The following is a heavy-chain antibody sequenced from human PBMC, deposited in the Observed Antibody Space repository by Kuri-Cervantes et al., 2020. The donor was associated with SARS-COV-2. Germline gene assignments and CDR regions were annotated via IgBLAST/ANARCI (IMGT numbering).Heavy chain of an antibody. CDR3: ARDVRFLEGGLFDY. D-gene: IGHD3-3*01. CDR1: GYTFTSYD. Sequence: ASVKVSCKASGYTFTSYDIHWVRQATGQGLEWMGWMNPNSGNTGYAQKFQGRVTMTRNTSISTAYMELSSLRSEDTAVYYCARDVRFLEGGLFDYWGQGTLVTVSS. V-gene: IGHV1-8*01. CDR2: MNPNSGNT. J-gene: IGHJ4*02.